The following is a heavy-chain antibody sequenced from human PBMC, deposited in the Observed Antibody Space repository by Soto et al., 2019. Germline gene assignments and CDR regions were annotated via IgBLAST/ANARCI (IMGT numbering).Heavy chain of an antibody. CDR1: GITFSSYA. J-gene: IGHJ5*02. CDR3: AKGAGTSPSGFDP. D-gene: IGHD2-2*01. V-gene: IGHV3-23*01. CDR2: ISGSGGST. Sequence: EVQLLESGGGLEQPGGSLRLSCAASGITFSSYAMSWVRQAPGKGLEWVSGISGSGGSTYYADSVKGRCTISRDNSKNTVYLQMSSLRVEDTAVYYCAKGAGTSPSGFDPWGQGTLVTVSS.